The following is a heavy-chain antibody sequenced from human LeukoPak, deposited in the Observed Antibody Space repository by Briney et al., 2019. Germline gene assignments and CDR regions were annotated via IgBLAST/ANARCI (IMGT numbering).Heavy chain of an antibody. CDR1: GDSVSSNSAA. Sequence: SQTLSLTCAISGDSVSSNSAAWNWIRQSPSRGLGWLGRTYYRSNWYNDYAVSVKSRITINPDTSKNQFSLQLNSVTPEDTAVYYCARVECSSTSCYADYWGQGTLVTVSS. D-gene: IGHD2-2*01. CDR2: TYYRSNWYN. J-gene: IGHJ4*02. V-gene: IGHV6-1*01. CDR3: ARVECSSTSCYADY.